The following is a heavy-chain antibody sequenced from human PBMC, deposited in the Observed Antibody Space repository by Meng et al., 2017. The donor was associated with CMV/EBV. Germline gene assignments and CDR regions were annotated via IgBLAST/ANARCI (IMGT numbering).Heavy chain of an antibody. CDR2: IYYSGST. CDR1: GGSVSSGSYY. J-gene: IGHJ4*02. D-gene: IGHD2-2*02. Sequence: SETLSLTCTVSGGSVSSGSYYWSWIRQPPGKGLEWIGYIYYSGSTNYNPSLKSRVTISVDTSKNQFSLKLGSVTAADTAVYYCARKKVLVVPAAISPRTYYFDHWGQGALVTVSS. V-gene: IGHV4-61*01. CDR3: ARKKVLVVPAAISPRTYYFDH.